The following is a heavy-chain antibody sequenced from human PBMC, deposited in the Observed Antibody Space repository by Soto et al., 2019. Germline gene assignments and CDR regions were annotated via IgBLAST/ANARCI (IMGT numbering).Heavy chain of an antibody. CDR1: GFTFSSYA. V-gene: IGHV3-30-3*01. CDR3: ASSAAVAGTGLGY. CDR2: ISYDGSNK. Sequence: GGSMRLSCAASGFTFSSYAMHWVRQAPGKGLEWVAVISYDGSNKYYADSVKGRFTISRDNSKNTLYLQMNSLRAEDTAVYYCASSAAVAGTGLGYWGQGTLVTV. J-gene: IGHJ4*02. D-gene: IGHD6-19*01.